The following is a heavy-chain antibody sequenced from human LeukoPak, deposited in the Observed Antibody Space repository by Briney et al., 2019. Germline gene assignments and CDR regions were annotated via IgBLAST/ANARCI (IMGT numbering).Heavy chain of an antibody. Sequence: GGSLRLSCAASGFTFSSYAMSWVRQAPGKGLEWVSAISGSGGSTYYADSVKGRFTISRDNSENTLYLHMNSLRVEDTAVYFCARGGTPGYSSGRIDYWGQGTLVTVSS. CDR3: ARGGTPGYSSGRIDY. CDR2: ISGSGGST. V-gene: IGHV3-23*01. D-gene: IGHD6-19*01. J-gene: IGHJ4*02. CDR1: GFTFSSYA.